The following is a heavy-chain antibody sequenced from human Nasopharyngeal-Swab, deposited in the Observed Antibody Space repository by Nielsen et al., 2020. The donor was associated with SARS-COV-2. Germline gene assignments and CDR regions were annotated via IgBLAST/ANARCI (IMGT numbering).Heavy chain of an antibody. D-gene: IGHD5-18*01. CDR3: AKGVYSYGYVADLYFDY. Sequence: SLKISCAASGFTFDDYAMHWVRQAPGKGPEWVSGISWNSGSIGYADSVKGRFTISRDNAKNSLYLQMNSLRAEDTAVYYCAKGVYSYGYVADLYFDYWGQGTLVTVSS. J-gene: IGHJ4*02. CDR2: ISWNSGSI. V-gene: IGHV3-9*01. CDR1: GFTFDDYA.